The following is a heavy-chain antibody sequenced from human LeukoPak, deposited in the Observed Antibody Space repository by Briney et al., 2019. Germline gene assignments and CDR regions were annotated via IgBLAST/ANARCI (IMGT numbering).Heavy chain of an antibody. J-gene: IGHJ4*02. CDR1: GFTFRSYS. Sequence: GGSLRLSCAASGFTFRSYSMNWVRQAPGKGLEGVSSISSSSSYIYYADSVKGRFTISRDNDKKSLYLQINSLSAEDTAVYYCARAYGAPAGFDYWGQGPVVTVSS. V-gene: IGHV3-21*01. CDR3: ARAYGAPAGFDY. D-gene: IGHD4-17*01. CDR2: ISSSSSYI.